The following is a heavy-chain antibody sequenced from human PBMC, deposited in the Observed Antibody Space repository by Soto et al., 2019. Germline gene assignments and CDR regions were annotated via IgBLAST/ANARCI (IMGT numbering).Heavy chain of an antibody. J-gene: IGHJ3*02. CDR1: DGTIVNLGYH. CDR3: ARHDVYLIKRRLRRGRDAFDI. CDR2: IYYSGST. V-gene: IGHV4-39*01. D-gene: IGHD5-12*01. Sequence: VVDGTIVNLGYHWGLISKPPGKGLEWIGSIYYSGSTYYNPSLKSRVTISVDTSKNQFSLKLSSVTAADTAVYYCARHDVYLIKRRLRRGRDAFDIWGQGTMVTVSS.